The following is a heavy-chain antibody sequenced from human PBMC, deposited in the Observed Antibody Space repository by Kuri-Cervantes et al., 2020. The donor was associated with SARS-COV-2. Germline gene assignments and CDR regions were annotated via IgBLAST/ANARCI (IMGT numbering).Heavy chain of an antibody. Sequence: SETLSLTCAVYGGSFSGYYWSWIRQPPGKGLEWIGEINHSGSTNYNPSLKSRVTISVDTSKNQFSLKLSSVTAADTAVYYCARGMRYSSSWYYYYGMDVWGQGTTATVSS. D-gene: IGHD6-13*01. CDR2: INHSGST. J-gene: IGHJ6*02. V-gene: IGHV4-34*01. CDR1: GGSFSGYY. CDR3: ARGMRYSSSWYYYYGMDV.